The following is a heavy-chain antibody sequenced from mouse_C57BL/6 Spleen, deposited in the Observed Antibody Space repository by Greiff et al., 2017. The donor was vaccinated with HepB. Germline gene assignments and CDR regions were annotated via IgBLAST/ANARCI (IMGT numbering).Heavy chain of an antibody. J-gene: IGHJ4*01. D-gene: IGHD1-1*01. CDR1: GYTFTSYW. V-gene: IGHV1-64*01. CDR2: IHPHSGST. CDR3: AREDYEGAMDY. Sequence: QVQLQQPGAELVKPGASVKLSCKASGYTFTSYWMHWVKQRPGQGLEWIGMIHPHSGSTNYNEKFKSKATLTVDNSSSTAYMQLSSLTSEDSAVYYCAREDYEGAMDYWGQGTSVTVSS.